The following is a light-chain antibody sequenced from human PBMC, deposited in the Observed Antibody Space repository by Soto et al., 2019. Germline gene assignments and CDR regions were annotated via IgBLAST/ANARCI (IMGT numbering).Light chain of an antibody. CDR1: QSVSSY. Sequence: EIVLRRSPATLVMSPGERATLSCRASQSVSSYLAWYQQKPGQAPRLLIYDASNWATGIPARFSGSGSGTDVTLTISSLEPEDFAVYYCQQRSNSPQTFGQGTKLEIK. CDR2: DAS. J-gene: IGKJ2*01. V-gene: IGKV3-11*01. CDR3: QQRSNSPQT.